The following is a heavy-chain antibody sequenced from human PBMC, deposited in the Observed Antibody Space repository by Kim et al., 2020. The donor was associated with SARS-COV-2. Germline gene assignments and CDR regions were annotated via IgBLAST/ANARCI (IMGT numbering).Heavy chain of an antibody. CDR3: ASASVGWLDY. CDR2: YI. D-gene: IGHD2-15*01. J-gene: IGHJ4*02. Sequence: YIYYADSVKGRFTISRDNANNALYLQMNSLRAEDTAVYYCASASVGWLDYWGQGTLVTVSS. V-gene: IGHV3-21*01.